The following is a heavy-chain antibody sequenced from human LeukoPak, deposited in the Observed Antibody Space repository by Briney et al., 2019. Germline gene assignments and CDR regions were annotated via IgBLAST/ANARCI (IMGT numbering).Heavy chain of an antibody. CDR2: IGASGDTT. Sequence: PGGSLRLSCAASGVTLNNFKNFGLRWVRQAPGEGLEWVSGIGASGDTTHYADSVKGRFTISRDNSKNMLYLQMNSLRAEDTAXXXXARNIRNMDVWGQGTTVTVS. D-gene: IGHD2-2*02. CDR1: GVTLNNFKNFG. J-gene: IGHJ6*02. V-gene: IGHV3-23*01. CDR3: ARNIRNMDV.